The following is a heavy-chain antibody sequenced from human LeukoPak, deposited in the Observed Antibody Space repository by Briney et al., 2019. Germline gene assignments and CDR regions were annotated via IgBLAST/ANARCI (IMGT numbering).Heavy chain of an antibody. CDR3: ARGSKDSGSYHH. J-gene: IGHJ5*02. D-gene: IGHD1-26*01. CDR1: GGTFSSYA. CDR2: IIPIFGTA. V-gene: IGHV1-69*13. Sequence: RASVKVSCKASGGTFSSYAISWVRQAPGQGLEWMGGIIPIFGTANYAQKFQGRVTITADESTSTAYMELSSLRSEDTTVYYCARGSKDSGSYHHWGQGTLVTVSS.